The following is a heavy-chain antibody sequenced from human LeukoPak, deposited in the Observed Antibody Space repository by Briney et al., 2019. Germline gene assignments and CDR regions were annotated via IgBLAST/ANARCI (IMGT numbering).Heavy chain of an antibody. V-gene: IGHV4-59*01. CDR3: ARDADGYDILTGYYFSMGMDV. Sequence: SESLSLTSTVPGGSISSYYWSWIRQPPGTGLEWSGYIYYSGSTNYNPSLKSRVTISVDASKNQFSLNLSSVPAADTAVYYCARDADGYDILTGYYFSMGMDVWGQGTTVTVSS. J-gene: IGHJ6*02. D-gene: IGHD3-9*01. CDR1: GGSISSYY. CDR2: IYYSGST.